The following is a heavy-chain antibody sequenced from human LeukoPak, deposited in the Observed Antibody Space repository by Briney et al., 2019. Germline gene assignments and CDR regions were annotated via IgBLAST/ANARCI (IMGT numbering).Heavy chain of an antibody. CDR2: ISWNSGSI. V-gene: IGHV3-9*01. J-gene: IGHJ6*03. Sequence: PGRSLRLSCAASGFTFDDYAMHWVRQAPGKGLEWVSGISWNSGSIGYADSVKGRFTISRDNAKNSLYLQMNSLRAEDTAVYYCARLSYCSSTSCYIYYYYYMDVWGKGTTVTVSS. CDR3: ARLSYCSSTSCYIYYYYYMDV. D-gene: IGHD2-2*02. CDR1: GFTFDDYA.